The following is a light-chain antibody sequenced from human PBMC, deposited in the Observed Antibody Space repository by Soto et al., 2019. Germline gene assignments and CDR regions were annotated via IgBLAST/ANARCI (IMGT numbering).Light chain of an antibody. CDR1: QSGFSFY. CDR3: HVYANSSWT. J-gene: IGKJ1*01. V-gene: IGKV3-20*01. Sequence: EIVLTQSPGTLSLPPGERATLSCRASQSGFSFYLAWFQKKPGQAPRLLIYGASSRATGIPDRFSGSGSGTAFTLTIRGLEPEDSAEYYYHVYANSSWTLGQGTKVDI. CDR2: GAS.